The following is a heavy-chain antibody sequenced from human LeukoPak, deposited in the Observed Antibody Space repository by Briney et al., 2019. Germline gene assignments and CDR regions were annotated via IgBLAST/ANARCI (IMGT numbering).Heavy chain of an antibody. CDR3: AIISLTGYAPISGYFDY. D-gene: IGHD3-9*01. J-gene: IGHJ4*02. V-gene: IGHV3-53*01. CDR1: GFTVSSNS. CDR2: IYSDNT. Sequence: GGSLRLSCTVSGFTVSSNSMSWVRQAPGKGLEWVSFIYSDNTHYSDSVKGRFTISRDNSKNTLYLQMNSLRAEDTAVYYCAIISLTGYAPISGYFDYWGQGTLVTVSS.